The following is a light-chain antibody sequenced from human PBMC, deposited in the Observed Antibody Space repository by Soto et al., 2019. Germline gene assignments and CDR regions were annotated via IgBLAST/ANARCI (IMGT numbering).Light chain of an antibody. CDR3: QLYGSSLLT. Sequence: EIVMTQSPATLSVSPGERATLSCRASQSVSSNLAWYQQKPGQAPRLLIYGASTRATGIPARFSGSGSGTEFTLTISRLEPEDFAVYYCQLYGSSLLTFGGGTKVEIK. CDR2: GAS. J-gene: IGKJ4*01. CDR1: QSVSSN. V-gene: IGKV3-15*01.